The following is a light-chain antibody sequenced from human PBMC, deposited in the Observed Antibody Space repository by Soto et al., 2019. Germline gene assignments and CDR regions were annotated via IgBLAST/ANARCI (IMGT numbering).Light chain of an antibody. CDR2: GNG. Sequence: QSVLTQPPSVSGAPGQRVTISCSGTSSSIGAGYEVHWYHQLPGTAPKLVVPGNGNWPSGVPDRLSASKSGTSASLAITGLQAEDEGHYYCQSYDKRLTAYVFGTGTKVTVL. CDR1: SSSIGAGYE. CDR3: QSYDKRLTAYV. J-gene: IGLJ1*01. V-gene: IGLV1-40*01.